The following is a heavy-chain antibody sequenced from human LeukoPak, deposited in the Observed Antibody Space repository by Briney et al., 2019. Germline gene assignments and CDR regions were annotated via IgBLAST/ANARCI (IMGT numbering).Heavy chain of an antibody. CDR2: ISHSGNT. CDR1: GGSFSGYY. J-gene: IGHJ5*02. Sequence: KPSETLSLTCAVYGGSFSGYYWGWIRQPPGKGLEWIGSISHSGNTYYNPSLKSRVTISVDTSKNHFSLNLSAVTAADTAVYYCARARKYNGNPNWIDLWGQGVLVTVSS. D-gene: IGHD4-23*01. V-gene: IGHV4-38-2*01. CDR3: ARARKYNGNPNWIDL.